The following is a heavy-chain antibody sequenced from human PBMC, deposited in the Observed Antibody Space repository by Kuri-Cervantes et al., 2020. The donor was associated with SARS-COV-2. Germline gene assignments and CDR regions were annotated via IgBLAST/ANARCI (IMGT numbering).Heavy chain of an antibody. V-gene: IGHV3-48*01. J-gene: IGHJ4*02. Sequence: GGSLRLSCAASGFTFSSYDMNWVRQAPGKGLEWVSYIRSSSSIIYYADSVKGRFTVSRDNVKNSLYLQMNSLRAEDTAVYYCAKEGDYTPEDGDNYFDYWGQGTLVTVSS. D-gene: IGHD4-17*01. CDR3: AKEGDYTPEDGDNYFDY. CDR1: GFTFSSYD. CDR2: IRSSSSII.